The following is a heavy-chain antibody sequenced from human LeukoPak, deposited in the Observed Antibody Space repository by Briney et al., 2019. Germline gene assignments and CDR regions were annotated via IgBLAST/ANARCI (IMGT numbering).Heavy chain of an antibody. D-gene: IGHD6-13*01. CDR3: AKAALLGHSSSWYDY. V-gene: IGHV3-23*01. CDR2: ISGSGGST. J-gene: IGHJ4*02. CDR1: GFTFSNYA. Sequence: GGSLRLSCAASGFTFSNYAMSWVRQAPGKGLEWVSTISGSGGSTYYADSVKGRFTISRDNSNNTLHLQMNSLRAEDTAVYYWAKAALLGHSSSWYDYWGQGTLVTVSS.